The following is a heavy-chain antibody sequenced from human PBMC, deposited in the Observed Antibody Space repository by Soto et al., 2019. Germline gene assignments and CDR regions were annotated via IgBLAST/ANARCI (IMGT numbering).Heavy chain of an antibody. D-gene: IGHD5-12*01. Sequence: SETLSLTCTVSGGSISTYYWSWIRQPPGKGLEWIGYIYYSGSTNYNPSLKSRVTISVDTSKNQFSLKLSSVTAADTAVYYCARFVFIVYDYFGLNVYWGQGTLVTVS. J-gene: IGHJ4*02. CDR1: GGSISTYY. CDR3: ARFVFIVYDYFGLNVY. V-gene: IGHV4-59*08. CDR2: IYYSGST.